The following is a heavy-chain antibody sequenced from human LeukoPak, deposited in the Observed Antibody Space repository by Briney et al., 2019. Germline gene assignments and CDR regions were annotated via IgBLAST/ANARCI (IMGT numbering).Heavy chain of an antibody. D-gene: IGHD3-9*01. CDR1: GFTFSGSA. V-gene: IGHV3-73*01. CDR3: TRRGGAFDPSFDY. CDR2: IGRKSNSYAT. J-gene: IGHJ4*02. Sequence: GGSLRLSCAASGFTFSGSAMHWVRQASGKGREWVGHIGRKSNSYATAYSASVKGRFTISRDDSKNTAYLQMNSLQTEDTAVYYCTRRGGAFDPSFDYWGQGTLVTVSS.